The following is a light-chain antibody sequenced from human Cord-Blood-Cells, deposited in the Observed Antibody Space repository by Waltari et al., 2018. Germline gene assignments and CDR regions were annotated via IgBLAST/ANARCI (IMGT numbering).Light chain of an antibody. CDR3: QSYDSSLSGSV. Sequence: QSVLTQPPSVSGAPGQRVTISCTGSSSNIGAGYDVHWYQQLPGTAPKLLIYGNSNRPSGVPERFSGSKSGTSASLTITGLQAEDEADYYCQSYDSSLSGSVFGGGTKRTVL. CDR1: SSNIGAGYD. CDR2: GNS. J-gene: IGLJ3*02. V-gene: IGLV1-40*01.